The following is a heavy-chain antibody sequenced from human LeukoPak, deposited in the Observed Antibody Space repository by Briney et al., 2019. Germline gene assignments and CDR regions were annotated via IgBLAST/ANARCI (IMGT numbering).Heavy chain of an antibody. D-gene: IGHD6-13*01. CDR2: IRSDGSVK. J-gene: IGHJ4*02. V-gene: IGHV3-30*02. CDR1: GFAFSGYG. Sequence: GRSLRLSCAASGFAFSGYGIHWVRQAPGKGLEWVAFIRSDGSVKYYADSVRGRFTISRDNSKNTLYLQMNSLRPEDTAVYYCAKDEAAAGVDFDYWGQGALVTVYS. CDR3: AKDEAAAGVDFDY.